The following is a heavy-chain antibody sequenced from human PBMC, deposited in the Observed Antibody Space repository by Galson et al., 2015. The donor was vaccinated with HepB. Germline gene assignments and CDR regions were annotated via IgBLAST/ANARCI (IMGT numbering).Heavy chain of an antibody. CDR2: INHSGST. J-gene: IGHJ2*01. CDR1: GGSFSGYY. V-gene: IGHV4-34*01. CDR3: ARKKEGNRTGSGSYPIQYTTRGYFDL. Sequence: LSLTCAVYGGSFSGYYWSWIRQPPGKGLEWIGEINHSGSTNYNPSLKSRVTISVDTSKNQFSLKLSSVTAADTAVYYCARKKEGNRTGSGSYPIQYTTRGYFDLWGRGTLVTVSS. D-gene: IGHD1-26*01.